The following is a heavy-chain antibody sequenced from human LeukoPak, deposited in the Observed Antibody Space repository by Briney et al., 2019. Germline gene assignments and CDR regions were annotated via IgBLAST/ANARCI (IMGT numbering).Heavy chain of an antibody. J-gene: IGHJ4*02. CDR3: ARHFAYSSSSYFDY. CDR1: GGSVSNYY. Sequence: PSETLSLTCSVSGGSVSNYYWSWIRQPPGKGLEWLGYVYYTGSTNYNPSLKSRVTMFEDKSKNQFSLRLYSVTVADTAVYYCARHFAYSSSSYFDYWGQGSLVTVSS. D-gene: IGHD6-6*01. V-gene: IGHV4-59*08. CDR2: VYYTGST.